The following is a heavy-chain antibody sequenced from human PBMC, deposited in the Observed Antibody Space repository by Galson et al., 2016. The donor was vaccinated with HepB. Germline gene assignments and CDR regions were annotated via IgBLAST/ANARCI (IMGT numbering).Heavy chain of an antibody. V-gene: IGHV1-3*01. Sequence: SGFTFSKFAMHWLRQAPGHRFEWMGKINAGSGDTKYSEEFQGRITITINTSARTVYLELTSLRSEDTATYYCARGYNWIGGDGSALDSWGQGTLVTVSS. CDR1: GFTFSKFA. D-gene: IGHD1-20*01. CDR2: INAGSGDT. CDR3: ARGYNWIGGDGSALDS. J-gene: IGHJ4*02.